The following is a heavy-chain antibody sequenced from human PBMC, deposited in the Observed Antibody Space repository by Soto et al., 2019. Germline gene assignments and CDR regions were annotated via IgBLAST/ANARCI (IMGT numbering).Heavy chain of an antibody. CDR3: ARGRGITIFGVVIMKNWFDP. V-gene: IGHV4-34*01. Sequence: QVQLQQWGAGLLKPSETLSLTCAVYGGSFSGYYWSWIRQPPGKGLEWIGEINHSGSTNYNPSLKSRVTISVDTSKNQFSLKLSSVTAADTAVYYCARGRGITIFGVVIMKNWFDPWGQGTLVTVSS. CDR1: GGSFSGYY. D-gene: IGHD3-3*01. CDR2: INHSGST. J-gene: IGHJ5*02.